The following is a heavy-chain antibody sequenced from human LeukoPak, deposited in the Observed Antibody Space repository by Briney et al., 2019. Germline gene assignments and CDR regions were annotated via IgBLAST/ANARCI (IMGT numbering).Heavy chain of an antibody. CDR3: ARGSIAVAGDY. CDR2: ISASNGGT. Sequence: GGSLRLSCAASGFTFSTYAMSWVRQAPGKGLEWVSAISASNGGTYYADSVKGRFTISRDNSKNTLYLQMSSLRAEDTAVYYCARGSIAVAGDYWGQGTLVTVSS. J-gene: IGHJ4*02. CDR1: GFTFSTYA. V-gene: IGHV3-23*01. D-gene: IGHD6-19*01.